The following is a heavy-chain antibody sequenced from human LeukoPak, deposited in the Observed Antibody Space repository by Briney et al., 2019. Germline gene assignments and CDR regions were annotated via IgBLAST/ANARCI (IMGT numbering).Heavy chain of an antibody. CDR1: GFTFSSYS. CDR2: ISSSSSYI. V-gene: IGHV3-21*01. J-gene: IGHJ4*02. CDR3: TRESIGGYDYY. D-gene: IGHD5-12*01. Sequence: GGSLRLSCAASGFTFSSYSMNWVRQAPGKGLEWVSSISSSSSYIYYADSVKGRFTISRDNAKNSLYLQMNSLRAEDTAVDYCTRESIGGYDYYWGQGTLATVSS.